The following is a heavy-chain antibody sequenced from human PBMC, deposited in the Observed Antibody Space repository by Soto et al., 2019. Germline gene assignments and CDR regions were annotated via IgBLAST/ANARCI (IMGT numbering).Heavy chain of an antibody. D-gene: IGHD1-1*01. Sequence: VRLQESGPGLVEPSETLSLTCSVSGDSINNYYWSWIRQPAGKGLEWIGRIYSSVSANYNPTLKTRGTMSVDTSKNQVFLSVTSVTAADTAVYFCARGGTRSADLPTYWGQGIQVIVSS. J-gene: IGHJ4*02. CDR2: IYSSVSA. V-gene: IGHV4-4*07. CDR3: ARGGTRSADLPTY. CDR1: GDSINNYY.